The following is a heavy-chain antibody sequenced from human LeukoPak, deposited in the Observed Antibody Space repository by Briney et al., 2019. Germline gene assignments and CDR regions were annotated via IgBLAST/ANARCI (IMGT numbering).Heavy chain of an antibody. J-gene: IGHJ4*02. CDR2: IYPDDSDT. Sequence: GESLKISCKGSGYSFTNYWIAWVRQMPGKGLEWMGIIYPDDSDTRYSPSFQGEVTISADKSISTAYLQWSGLKASDTAMYYCARRGQAYHYYDYWGQGTLVTVSS. CDR3: ARRGQAYHYYDY. V-gene: IGHV5-51*01. CDR1: GYSFTNYW.